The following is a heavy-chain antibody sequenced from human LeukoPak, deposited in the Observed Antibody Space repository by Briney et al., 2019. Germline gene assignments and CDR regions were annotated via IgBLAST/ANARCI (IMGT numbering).Heavy chain of an antibody. Sequence: SETLSLTCAVYGGSFSGYYWSWIRQPPGKGLEWIGEISHSGSTNYNPSLKSRVTISVDTSKNQFSLKLSSVTAADTAVYYCARDIVVVPAAIRRVRWFDPWGQGTLVTVSS. D-gene: IGHD2-2*01. V-gene: IGHV4-34*01. CDR2: ISHSGST. CDR3: ARDIVVVPAAIRRVRWFDP. J-gene: IGHJ5*02. CDR1: GGSFSGYY.